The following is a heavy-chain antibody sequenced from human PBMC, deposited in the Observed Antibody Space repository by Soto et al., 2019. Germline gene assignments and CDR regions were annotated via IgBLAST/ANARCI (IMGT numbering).Heavy chain of an antibody. CDR3: ARDLFMVTTAGDAFDI. CDR2: IWYDGSNK. J-gene: IGHJ3*02. D-gene: IGHD2-21*02. Sequence: QVQLVESGGGVVQPGRSLRLSCAASGFTFSSYGMHWVRQAPGKGLEWVAVIWYDGSNKYYADSVKGRFTISRDNSKNTLYLQRNSLRAEDTAVYSCARDLFMVTTAGDAFDIWGQGTMVTVSS. V-gene: IGHV3-33*01. CDR1: GFTFSSYG.